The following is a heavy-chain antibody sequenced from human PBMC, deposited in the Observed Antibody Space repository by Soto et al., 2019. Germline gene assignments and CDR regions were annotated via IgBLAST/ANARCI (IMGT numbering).Heavy chain of an antibody. Sequence: QVQLVQSGAEVKKPGASVKVSCKASGYTFTSYGISWVRQAPGQVLEWMGWISTFHGNTTYAQKFQGSVTMTTDTSTSTAYMELRSLTSDDTAIYYCARDTYYITGYPLVYWGQGTLVTVSS. V-gene: IGHV1-18*04. CDR2: ISTFHGNT. CDR1: GYTFTSYG. D-gene: IGHD3-22*01. CDR3: ARDTYYITGYPLVY. J-gene: IGHJ4*02.